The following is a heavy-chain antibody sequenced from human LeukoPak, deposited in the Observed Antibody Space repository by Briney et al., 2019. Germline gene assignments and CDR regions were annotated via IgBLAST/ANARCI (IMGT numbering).Heavy chain of an antibody. J-gene: IGHJ3*02. V-gene: IGHV4-59*12. CDR3: ARDRPAGTYALDI. D-gene: IGHD6-13*01. Sequence: SSETLSLTCTVSGGSISSYYWSWIRQPPGKGLEWIGYIYYSGSTNYNPSLKSRVTISVDTSKNQFSLKLSSVTAADTAVYYCARDRPAGTYALDIWGQGTMVTVSS. CDR1: GGSISSYY. CDR2: IYYSGST.